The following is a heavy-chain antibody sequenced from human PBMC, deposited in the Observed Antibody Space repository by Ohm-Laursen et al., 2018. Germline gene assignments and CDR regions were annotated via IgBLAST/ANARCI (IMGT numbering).Heavy chain of an antibody. Sequence: SLRLSCSASGFTFRNSWMTWVRQAPGKGLEWVANIKQDESEKLYLDSVKGRFTVSRNNPKNSLFLEMNRLRVEDTGVYYCARDFRREYCSGGSCYNGLDVWGQGTTVTVSS. V-gene: IGHV3-7*01. CDR1: GFTFRNSW. CDR3: ARDFRREYCSGGSCYNGLDV. J-gene: IGHJ6*02. D-gene: IGHD2-15*01. CDR2: IKQDESEK.